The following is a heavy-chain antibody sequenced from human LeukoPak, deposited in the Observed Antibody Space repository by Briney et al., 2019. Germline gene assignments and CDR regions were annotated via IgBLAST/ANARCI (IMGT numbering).Heavy chain of an antibody. Sequence: GGSLRLSCAASGFTFSSFWMSWVRQAPGKGLEWVSSISSSSSYIYYADSVKGRFTISRDNAKNSLYLQMNSLRAEDTAVYYCARGAAGSYSGIDYWGQGTLVTVSS. CDR2: ISSSSSYI. CDR1: GFTFSSFW. J-gene: IGHJ4*02. V-gene: IGHV3-21*01. CDR3: ARGAAGSYSGIDY. D-gene: IGHD6-13*01.